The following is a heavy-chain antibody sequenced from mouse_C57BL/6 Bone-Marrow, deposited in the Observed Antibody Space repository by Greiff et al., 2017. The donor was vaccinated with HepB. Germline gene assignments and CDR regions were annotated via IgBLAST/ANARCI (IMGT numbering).Heavy chain of an antibody. J-gene: IGHJ2*01. CDR2: INPNNGGT. D-gene: IGHD1-1*01. Sequence: EVQLQQSGPELVKPGASVKISCKASGYTFTDYYMNWVKQSHGKSLEWIGDINPNNGGTSYNQKLKGKATLTVDKSSSTAYMELRSLTSEDSAVYYCARSPYYYGRSYRFDYWGQGTTLTVSS. V-gene: IGHV1-26*01. CDR3: ARSPYYYGRSYRFDY. CDR1: GYTFTDYY.